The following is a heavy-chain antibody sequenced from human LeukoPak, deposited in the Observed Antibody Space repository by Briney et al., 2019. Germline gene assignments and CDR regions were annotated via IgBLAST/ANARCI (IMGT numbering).Heavy chain of an antibody. V-gene: IGHV1-69*04. J-gene: IGHJ3*02. Sequence: GASVKVSCKASGGTFSSYAISWVRQAPGQGLEWMGRIIPILGIANYARKFQGRVTITADKSTSTAYMELSSLRSEDTAVYYCASDTYYYDSSGYYYPGEAFDIWGQGTMVTVSS. CDR3: ASDTYYYDSSGYYYPGEAFDI. CDR2: IIPILGIA. D-gene: IGHD3-22*01. CDR1: GGTFSSYA.